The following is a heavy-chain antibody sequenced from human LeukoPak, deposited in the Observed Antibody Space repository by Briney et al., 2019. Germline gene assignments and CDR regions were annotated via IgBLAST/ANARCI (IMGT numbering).Heavy chain of an antibody. Sequence: SETLSLTCTVSGGSISSYYWSWIRQPPGKGLEWIGYIYYSGSTYYNPSLKSRVTISVDTSKNQFSLKLSSVTAADTAVYYCARVRYSSYFDYWGQGTLVTVSS. D-gene: IGHD2-15*01. V-gene: IGHV4-59*12. CDR2: IYYSGST. CDR1: GGSISSYY. CDR3: ARVRYSSYFDY. J-gene: IGHJ4*02.